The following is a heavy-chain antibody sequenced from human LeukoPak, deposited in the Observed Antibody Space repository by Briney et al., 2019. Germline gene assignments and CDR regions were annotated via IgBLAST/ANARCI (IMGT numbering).Heavy chain of an antibody. CDR2: IYHSGST. V-gene: IGHV4-38-2*01. CDR3: ARQDDILTGYPYYFDY. Sequence: SETLSPTCAVSGYSISSGYYWGWIRQPPGKGLEWIGSIYHSGSTYYNPSLKSRVTISVDTFKNQFSLRLSSVTAADTAVYYCARQDDILTGYPYYFDYWGQGTLVTVSS. D-gene: IGHD3-9*01. J-gene: IGHJ4*02. CDR1: GYSISSGYY.